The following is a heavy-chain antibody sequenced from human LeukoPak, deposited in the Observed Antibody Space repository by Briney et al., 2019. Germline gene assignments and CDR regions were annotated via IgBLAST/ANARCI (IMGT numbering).Heavy chain of an antibody. CDR3: ARDQTEVAAPFDY. CDR1: GVTFSSYI. J-gene: IGHJ4*02. D-gene: IGHD6-25*01. CDR2: ISSSSSYI. V-gene: IGHV3-21*01. Sequence: GGSLRLSCAASGVTFSSYIMNWVRQAPGKGLEWVSSISSSSSYIYYADSVKGRFTISRDNAKNSLYLQMNSLRAEDTAVYYCARDQTEVAAPFDYWGQGTLVTVSS.